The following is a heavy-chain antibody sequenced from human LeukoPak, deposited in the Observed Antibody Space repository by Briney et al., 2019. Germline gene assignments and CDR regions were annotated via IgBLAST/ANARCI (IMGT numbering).Heavy chain of an antibody. CDR1: GFTFSDYY. CDR3: ARPVAAVGTDS. CDR2: ISSSSSYT. J-gene: IGHJ4*02. D-gene: IGHD6-13*01. V-gene: IGHV3-11*03. Sequence: GGSLRLSCAASGFTFSDYYMSWIRQAPGKGLEWVSYISSSSSYTNYADSVKGRFTISRDNSKNTLYLQMNSLRAEDTAVYYCARPVAAVGTDSWGQGTLVTVSS.